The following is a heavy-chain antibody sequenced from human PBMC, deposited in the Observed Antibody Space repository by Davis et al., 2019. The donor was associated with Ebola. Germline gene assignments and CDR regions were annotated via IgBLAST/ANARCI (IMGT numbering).Heavy chain of an antibody. V-gene: IGHV4-39*07. Sequence: PSETLSLTCTVSGGSISSGDYYWSWIRQPPGKGLEWIGEINHSGSTNYNPSLKSRVTISVDTSKNQFSLKLSSVTAADTAVYYCARADIVVVPAATHYGMDVWGQGTTVTVSS. CDR1: GGSISSGDYY. CDR2: INHSGST. J-gene: IGHJ6*02. D-gene: IGHD2-2*01. CDR3: ARADIVVVPAATHYGMDV.